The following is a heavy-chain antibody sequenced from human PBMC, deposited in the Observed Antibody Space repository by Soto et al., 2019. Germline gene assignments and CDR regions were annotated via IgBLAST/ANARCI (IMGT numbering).Heavy chain of an antibody. CDR2: IRGSGGGT. D-gene: IGHD3-10*01. CDR3: AKASGRVHYGMHV. CDR1: GFPLSMFA. J-gene: IGHJ6*02. V-gene: IGHV3-23*01. Sequence: XGALILSCAASGFPLSMFAMNWVRQAPGKGLEWVSGIRGSGGGTYYADSVKGRFTISRDDSRNMLYLEMNTLRGEDTAVYYCAKASGRVHYGMHVWGQGTTVTVSS.